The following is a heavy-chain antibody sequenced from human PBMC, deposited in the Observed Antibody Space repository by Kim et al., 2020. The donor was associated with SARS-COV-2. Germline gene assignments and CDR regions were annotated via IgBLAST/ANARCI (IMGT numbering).Heavy chain of an antibody. J-gene: IGHJ3*02. CDR3: ARAKVGYYDSSGHETLDAFDI. CDR2: IYYSGST. CDR1: GGSISSGGYY. V-gene: IGHV4-31*03. D-gene: IGHD3-22*01. Sequence: SETLSLTCTVSGGSISSGGYYWSWIRQHPGKGLEWIGYIYYSGSTYYNPSLKSRVTISVDTSKNQFSLKLSSVTAADTAVYYCARAKVGYYDSSGHETLDAFDIWGQGTMVTVSS.